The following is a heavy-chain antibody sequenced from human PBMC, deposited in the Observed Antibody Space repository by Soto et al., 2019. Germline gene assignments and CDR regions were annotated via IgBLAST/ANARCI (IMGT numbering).Heavy chain of an antibody. CDR1: GGSVSSSSYY. CDR2: VYYSGST. J-gene: IGHJ1*01. Sequence: SETLSLTCTVSGGSVSSSSYYWGWVRQPPGKGLEWIGSVYYSGSTYYNPSLESRVTISVDKSKNQFSLKLSSVTAADTAVYYCASWLRWVKYFQHWGQGTLVTVSS. CDR3: ASWLRWVKYFQH. V-gene: IGHV4-39*01. D-gene: IGHD4-17*01.